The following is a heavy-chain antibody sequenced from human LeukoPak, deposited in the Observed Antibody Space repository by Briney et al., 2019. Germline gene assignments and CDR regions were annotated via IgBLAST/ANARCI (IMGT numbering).Heavy chain of an antibody. CDR1: GYTFTRYW. J-gene: IGHJ6*03. CDR2: IYPGDSDT. V-gene: IGHV5-51*01. D-gene: IGHD2-15*01. CDR3: AREGNTRHYMDV. Sequence: GESLKISCKASGYTFTRYWIGWVRQVPGKGLEWMGIIYPGDSDTTYSPSFRGQVTISADKSSSIIYLQWSSLKASDTALYYCAREGNTRHYMDVWGKGTTVSVS.